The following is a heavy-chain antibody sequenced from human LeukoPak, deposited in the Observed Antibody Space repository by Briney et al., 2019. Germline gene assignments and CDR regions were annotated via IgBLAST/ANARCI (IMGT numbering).Heavy chain of an antibody. Sequence: ASVKVSCKASGGTFSSYAISWVRQAPGQGLEWMGEIIPIFGTANYAQKFQGRVTITADESTSTAYMELSSLRSEGTAVYYCASRMTTVKTFIFDYWGQGTLVTVSS. CDR2: IIPIFGTA. CDR1: GGTFSSYA. D-gene: IGHD4-17*01. V-gene: IGHV1-69*13. CDR3: ASRMTTVKTFIFDY. J-gene: IGHJ4*02.